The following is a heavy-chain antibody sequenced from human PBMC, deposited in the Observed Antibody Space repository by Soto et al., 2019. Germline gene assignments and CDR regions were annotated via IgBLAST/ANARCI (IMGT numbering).Heavy chain of an antibody. CDR1: GGSISSYY. CDR2: IYYSGST. Sequence: QVQLQESGPGLVKPSETLSLTCTVSGGSISSYYWSWIRQPPGKGLEWIGYIYYSGSTNYNPSLKSRVTISVDTSKNQFSLKLSSVTAADTAVYYCARPLYSYGPRVDYWGQGTLVTVSS. CDR3: ARPLYSYGPRVDY. J-gene: IGHJ4*02. V-gene: IGHV4-59*01. D-gene: IGHD5-18*01.